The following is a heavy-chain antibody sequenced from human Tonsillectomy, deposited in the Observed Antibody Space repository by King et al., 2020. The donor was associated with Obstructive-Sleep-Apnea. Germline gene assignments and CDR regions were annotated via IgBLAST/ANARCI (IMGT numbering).Heavy chain of an antibody. CDR2: ISYDGNNN. Sequence: VQLVESGGGVVQPGRSLRLSCAASGFTFNNYALHWVRQAPGKGLEWVAVISYDGNNNYYADSVKGRFTISRDNSKNTLYLQMNGLRDEDTAVYYCARDPWNSSGYSNFGYWGQGALVTVSS. CDR3: ARDPWNSSGYSNFGY. J-gene: IGHJ4*02. CDR1: GFTFNNYA. V-gene: IGHV3-30*04. D-gene: IGHD5-18*01.